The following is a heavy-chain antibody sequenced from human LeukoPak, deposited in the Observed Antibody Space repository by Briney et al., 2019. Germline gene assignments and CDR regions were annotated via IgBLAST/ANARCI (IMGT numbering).Heavy chain of an antibody. CDR1: GGSFSGYY. J-gene: IGHJ3*02. V-gene: IGHV4-34*01. D-gene: IGHD3-3*01. CDR2: INHSGST. Sequence: SETLSLTCAVYGGSFSGYYWSWIRQPPGKGLEWIGEINHSGSTNYSPSLKSRVTISVDTSKNQFSLKLSSVTAADTAVYYCARGDVGYYDFWSGYYLYAFDIWGQGTMVTVSS. CDR3: ARGDVGYYDFWSGYYLYAFDI.